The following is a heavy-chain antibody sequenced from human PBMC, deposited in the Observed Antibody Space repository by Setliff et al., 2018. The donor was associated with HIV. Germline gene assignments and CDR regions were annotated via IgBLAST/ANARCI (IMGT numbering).Heavy chain of an antibody. CDR1: GYTFTNNG. D-gene: IGHD1-26*01. V-gene: IGHV1-24*01. CDR3: ASAIVGLGYNYFSVDV. J-gene: IGHJ6*04. CDR2: FDPEDADT. Sequence: ASVKVSCKASGYTFTNNGINWVRQAPGQGLEWMGGFDPEDADTIYAQKFQGRVTMTEVTSTDTAYMELSSLRSEDTAVYYCASAIVGLGYNYFSVDVWGKGTTVTVSS.